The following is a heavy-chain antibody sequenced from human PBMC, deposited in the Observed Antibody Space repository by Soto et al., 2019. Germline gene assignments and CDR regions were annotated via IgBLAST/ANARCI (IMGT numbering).Heavy chain of an antibody. D-gene: IGHD6-19*01. J-gene: IGHJ4*02. Sequence: GGSLRLSCAASGFTFSSYAMSWVRQAPGKGLEWVSAISGSGGTTYYADSVKGRFTISRDNSKNTLYLQMNSLRAEDTAVYYCARHSSGWYFDYWGQGTLVTVSS. CDR3: ARHSSGWYFDY. CDR2: ISGSGGTT. CDR1: GFTFSSYA. V-gene: IGHV3-23*01.